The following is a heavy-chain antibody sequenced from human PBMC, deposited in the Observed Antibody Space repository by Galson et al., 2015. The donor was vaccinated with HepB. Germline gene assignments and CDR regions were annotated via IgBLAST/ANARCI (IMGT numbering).Heavy chain of an antibody. D-gene: IGHD3-16*01. CDR1: GFTFINHV. CDR2: IDSSSTTI. V-gene: IGHV3-48*01. Sequence: SLRLSCAASGFTFINHVMNWVRQAPGRGLEWVSYIDSSSTTIYYADSVKGRFTISRDNARNSLYLQMNSLRAEDTALYFCARGPSNDYVWGSDYKKNWFDPWGQGTLVTVSS. CDR3: ARGPSNDYVWGSDYKKNWFDP. J-gene: IGHJ5*02.